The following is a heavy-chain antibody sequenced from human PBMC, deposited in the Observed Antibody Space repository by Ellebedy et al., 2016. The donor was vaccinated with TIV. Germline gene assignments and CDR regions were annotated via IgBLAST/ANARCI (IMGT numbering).Heavy chain of an antibody. D-gene: IGHD6-13*01. CDR2: IYPGDSDP. CDR1: GYSFTSYW. CDR3: AREEESGSSWFAY. V-gene: IGHV5-51*01. J-gene: IGHJ4*02. Sequence: GESLKISCKGSGYSFTSYWIGWVRQMPGKGLDWMAIIYPGDSDPRYSPSFQGQVTISADKPISTAYLQWSILKASDTAIYYCAREEESGSSWFAYWGRGTLVTVSS.